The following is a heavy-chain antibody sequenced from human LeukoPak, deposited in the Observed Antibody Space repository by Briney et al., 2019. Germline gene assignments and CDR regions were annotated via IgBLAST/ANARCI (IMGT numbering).Heavy chain of an antibody. CDR3: ARGGGYSYGYSWFDP. J-gene: IGHJ5*02. V-gene: IGHV1-2*02. Sequence: ASVKVSCKASGYTFTGYYMHWVRQAPGQGLEWMGWINLNSGGTNYAQKFQGRVTMTRDTSISTAYMELSRLRSDDTAVYYCARGGGYSYGYSWFDPWGQGTLVTVSS. CDR2: INLNSGGT. CDR1: GYTFTGYY. D-gene: IGHD5-18*01.